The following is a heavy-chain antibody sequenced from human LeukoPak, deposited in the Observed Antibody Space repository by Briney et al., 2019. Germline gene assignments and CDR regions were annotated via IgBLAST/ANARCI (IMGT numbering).Heavy chain of an antibody. V-gene: IGHV1-2*04. J-gene: IGHJ4*02. D-gene: IGHD3-10*01. CDR1: GYTFTGNY. CDR2: INPNSGGT. CDR3: ARGSSIDGAIDY. Sequence: ASVKVSCKASGYTFTGNYINWVRQAPGQGLEWMGWINPNSGGTNYAQKFQDWVTMTRDTSTSTAYMELNRLTSDDTAVYYCARGSSIDGAIDYWGQGTLVTVSS.